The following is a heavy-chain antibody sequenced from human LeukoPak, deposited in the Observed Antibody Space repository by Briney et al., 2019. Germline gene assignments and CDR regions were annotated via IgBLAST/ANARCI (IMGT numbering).Heavy chain of an antibody. J-gene: IGHJ5*02. CDR3: ARDAYYYDSSGYT. V-gene: IGHV1-46*01. CDR2: INPSGGTT. D-gene: IGHD3-22*01. CDR1: GYTFTNYH. Sequence: ASVKVSCKASGYTFTNYHMHWVRQAPGQGLEWMGKINPSGGTTTYAQKFQGRVTMTRDTSISTAYMELSRLRSDDTAVYYCARDAYYYDSSGYTWGQGTLVTVSS.